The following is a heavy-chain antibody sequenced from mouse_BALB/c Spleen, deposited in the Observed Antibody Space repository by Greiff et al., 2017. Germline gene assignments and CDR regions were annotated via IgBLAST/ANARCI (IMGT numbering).Heavy chain of an antibody. Sequence: QVQLQQSGAELVRPGTSVKISCKASGYTFTNYWLGWVKQRPGHGLEWIGDFYPGGGYTNYNEKFKGKATLTADTSSSTAYMQLSSLTSEDSAVYFCARRVITTGWFAYWGQGTLVTVSA. CDR2: FYPGGGYT. V-gene: IGHV1-63*02. J-gene: IGHJ3*01. CDR1: GYTFTNYW. D-gene: IGHD2-4*01. CDR3: ARRVITTGWFAY.